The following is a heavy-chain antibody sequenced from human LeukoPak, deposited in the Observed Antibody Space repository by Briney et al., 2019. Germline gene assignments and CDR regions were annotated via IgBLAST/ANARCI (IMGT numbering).Heavy chain of an antibody. V-gene: IGHV1-2*02. J-gene: IGHJ5*02. CDR2: INTKIGGT. CDR1: RYTFTAYY. CDR3: ARAVVGASNWFDP. D-gene: IGHD1-26*01. Sequence: ASVKGSCKASRYTFTAYYMHWVRQAPGQGLEWMGWINTKIGGTNDAQKLQGRVTMTRDTSISTAYMELSRLRSDDTAVYYCARAVVGASNWFDPWGQGTLVTVSS.